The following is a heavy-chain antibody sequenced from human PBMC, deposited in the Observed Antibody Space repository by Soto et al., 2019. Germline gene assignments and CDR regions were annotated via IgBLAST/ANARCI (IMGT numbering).Heavy chain of an antibody. CDR1: GGSIASSDW. J-gene: IGHJ5*02. D-gene: IGHD5-18*01. CDR3: ARVSLQLARGNWFDP. Sequence: PSETLSLTCAVSGGSIASSDWWNWVRQTPEKGLEWIGEIFHEGNIIYNPSLKSRVTISVDKSKNQLSLELTSVTAADTALYYCARVSLQLARGNWFDPWGQGTLVTVSS. CDR2: IFHEGNI. V-gene: IGHV4-4*02.